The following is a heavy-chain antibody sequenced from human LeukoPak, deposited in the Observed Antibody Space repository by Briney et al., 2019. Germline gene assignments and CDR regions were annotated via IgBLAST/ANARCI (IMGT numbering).Heavy chain of an antibody. J-gene: IGHJ3*02. CDR3: ARGIGAFDI. D-gene: IGHD3-3*01. CDR2: IDTNTGNP. CDR1: GYTFTSYD. V-gene: IGHV7-4-1*02. Sequence: ASVKVSCKASGYTFTSYDINWVRQAPGQGLEWMGWIDTNTGNPTYAQAFTGRFVFSLDTSVSAAFLQINSLKAEDTAVYYCARGIGAFDIWGQGTMVTVSS.